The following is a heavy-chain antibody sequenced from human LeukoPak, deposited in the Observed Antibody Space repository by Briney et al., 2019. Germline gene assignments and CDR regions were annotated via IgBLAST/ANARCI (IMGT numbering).Heavy chain of an antibody. Sequence: GGSLRLSCAASGFTFSSYAMSWVRPAPGKGLEWVSVIYSGGSTYYADSVKGRFTISRDNSKNTLYLQMNSLRAENTAVYDFSRKYYYGISAYTTFDIWGQGTMVTVSS. CDR1: GFTFSSYA. CDR3: SRKYYYGISAYTTFDI. J-gene: IGHJ3*02. V-gene: IGHV3-53*01. CDR2: IYSGGST. D-gene: IGHD3-22*01.